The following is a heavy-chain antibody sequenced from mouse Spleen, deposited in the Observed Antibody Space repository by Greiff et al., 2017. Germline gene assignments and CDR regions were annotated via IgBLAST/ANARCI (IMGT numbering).Heavy chain of an antibody. CDR3: AMRDDYDAGGFAY. Sequence: VQLQQPGAELVRPGTSVKLSCKASGYTFTSYWMHWVKQRPGQGLEWIGVIDPSDSYTNYNQKFKGKATLTVDTSSSTAYMQLSSLTSEDSAVYYCAMRDDYDAGGFAYWGQGTLVTVSA. D-gene: IGHD2-4*01. V-gene: IGHV1-59*01. CDR1: GYTFTSYW. CDR2: IDPSDSYT. J-gene: IGHJ3*01.